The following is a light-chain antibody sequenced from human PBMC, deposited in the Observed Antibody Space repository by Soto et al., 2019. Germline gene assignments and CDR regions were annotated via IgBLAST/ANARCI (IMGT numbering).Light chain of an antibody. V-gene: IGLV2-14*03. J-gene: IGLJ2*01. CDR2: EVI. CDR1: SSDVAAHNF. CDR3: SAYTHSNTVI. Sequence: QSVLTQPASVSGSPGQSITISCTGTSSDVAAHNFVSWYQQHPGEVPKLMIYEVIKRPSGISDRFSGSKSGNTASLTISGLQAEDEADYYCSAYTHSNTVIFGGGTKLTVL.